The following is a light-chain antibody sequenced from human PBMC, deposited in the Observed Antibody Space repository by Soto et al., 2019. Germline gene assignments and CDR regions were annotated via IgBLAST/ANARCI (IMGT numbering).Light chain of an antibody. Sequence: DIHMTQSPSSLSASVGNIFTITCRASQGISNYLAWYRQKPGQVPKLLIYAASTLQSGVPSRFSGSGSGTDFTLTISSLKPEDVATYYCQKYNSAPRTFGHGTQVDIK. CDR1: QGISNY. J-gene: IGKJ1*01. V-gene: IGKV1-27*01. CDR3: QKYNSAPRT. CDR2: AAS.